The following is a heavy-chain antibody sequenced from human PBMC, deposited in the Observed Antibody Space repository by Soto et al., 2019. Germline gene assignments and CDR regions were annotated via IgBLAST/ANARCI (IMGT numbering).Heavy chain of an antibody. V-gene: IGHV4-39*01. CDR1: GGSISSTIPY. Sequence: SETLSLTCTVSGGSISSTIPYWGWIRQPPGKGLEWIGAISYSGITYYNPSLNSRATISVDTSRNQFSLKLSSVTAADTAVYYCARHQGCSSSSCAGDRFDPWGQGILVTVSS. J-gene: IGHJ5*02. D-gene: IGHD2-2*01. CDR2: ISYSGIT. CDR3: ARHQGCSSSSCAGDRFDP.